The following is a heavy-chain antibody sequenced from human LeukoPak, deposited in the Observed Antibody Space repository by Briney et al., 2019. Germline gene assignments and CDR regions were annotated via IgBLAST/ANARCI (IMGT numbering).Heavy chain of an antibody. Sequence: GGSLRLSCAASGFTLSSHAMSWVRQAPGKGLERVSAISGNGGRTDYADTVKGRFTISRDNSKNTLYLQMNSLRAEDTAVYYWAKDGFNIVVVPAAIDYWGQGTLVTVSS. J-gene: IGHJ4*02. CDR1: GFTLSSHA. CDR2: ISGNGGRT. CDR3: AKDGFNIVVVPAAIDY. D-gene: IGHD2-2*01. V-gene: IGHV3-23*01.